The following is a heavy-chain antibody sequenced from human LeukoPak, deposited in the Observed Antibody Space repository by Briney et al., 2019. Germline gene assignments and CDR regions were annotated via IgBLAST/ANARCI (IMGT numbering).Heavy chain of an antibody. D-gene: IGHD3-16*02. Sequence: SETLSLTCTVSGGSMSSSSYYWGWIRQPPGKGPEWIGNIYHSGRTYYNPSLKSRVTISVDTSEQFSLRLSSVTAADTAVYYCARGHAGDFSSPDYWGQGTLVTVSS. V-gene: IGHV4-39*07. J-gene: IGHJ4*02. CDR1: GGSMSSSSYY. CDR3: ARGHAGDFSSPDY. CDR2: IYHSGRT.